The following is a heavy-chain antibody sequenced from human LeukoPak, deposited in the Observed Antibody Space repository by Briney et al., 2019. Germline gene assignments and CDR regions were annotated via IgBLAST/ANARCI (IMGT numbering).Heavy chain of an antibody. CDR1: GGSISSYY. V-gene: IGHV4-59*01. Sequence: PSETLSLTCTVSGGSISSYYWSWIRQPPGKGLEWIGYIYYSGSTNYNPSLKSRVTISVDTSKNQFSLKLSSVTAADTAVYYCARGHSSGWYNYWGQGTLVTVSS. CDR3: ARGHSSGWYNY. CDR2: IYYSGST. D-gene: IGHD6-19*01. J-gene: IGHJ4*02.